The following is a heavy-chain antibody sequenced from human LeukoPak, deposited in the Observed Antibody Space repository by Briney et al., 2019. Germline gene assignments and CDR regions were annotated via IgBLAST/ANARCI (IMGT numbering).Heavy chain of an antibody. CDR3: AKGGRGYCSGGSCYDSVSPEGLGYYYGMDV. CDR1: GFTFSSYG. Sequence: RGSLRLSCAASGFTFSSYGMHWVRQAPGKGLEWVAVISYDGSNKYYADSVKGRFTISRDNSKNTLYLQMNSLRAEDTAVYYCAKGGRGYCSGGSCYDSVSPEGLGYYYGMDVWGKGTTVTVSS. CDR2: ISYDGSNK. J-gene: IGHJ6*04. D-gene: IGHD2-15*01. V-gene: IGHV3-30*18.